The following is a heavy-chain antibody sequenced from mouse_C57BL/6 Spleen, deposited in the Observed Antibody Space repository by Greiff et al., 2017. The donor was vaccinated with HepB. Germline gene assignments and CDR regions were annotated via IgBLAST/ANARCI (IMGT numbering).Heavy chain of an antibody. D-gene: IGHD1-1*01. J-gene: IGHJ1*03. CDR3: AIYYYGSSPYWYVDV. V-gene: IGHV1-64*01. CDR1: GYTFTSYW. Sequence: QVQLQQPGAELVKPGASVKLSCKASGYTFTSYWMHWVKQRPGQGLEWIGMIHPNSGSTNYNEKFKSKATLTVDKSSSTAYMQLSSLTSEDSAVYYCAIYYYGSSPYWYVDVWGTGTTVTVSS. CDR2: IHPNSGST.